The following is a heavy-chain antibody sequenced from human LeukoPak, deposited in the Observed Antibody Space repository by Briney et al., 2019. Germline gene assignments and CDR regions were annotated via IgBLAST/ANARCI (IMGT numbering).Heavy chain of an antibody. V-gene: IGHV3-21*01. CDR3: ARDRFRYSSSQPDY. CDR1: GFSFSGYS. D-gene: IGHD6-6*01. Sequence: PGGSLRLSCAASGFSFSGYSMNWVRQAPGKGLEWVSSISSNGDYIYYADSVKGRFTISRDNAKNSLYLQIHNLRAEDTAMYYCARDRFRYSSSQPDYWGQGTLVTVSS. CDR2: ISSNGDYI. J-gene: IGHJ4*02.